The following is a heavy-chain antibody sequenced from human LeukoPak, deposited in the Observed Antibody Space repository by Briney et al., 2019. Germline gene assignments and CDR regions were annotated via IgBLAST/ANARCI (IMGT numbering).Heavy chain of an antibody. CDR3: ARGDIVVVPAAIATSDYYGMDV. CDR1: GFTFSSYW. CDR2: INSDGSST. D-gene: IGHD2-2*01. Sequence: PGGSLRLSCAASGFTFSSYWMHWVRQAPGKGLVWVSRINSDGSSTSYADSVKGRFTISRDNAKNTLYLQMNSLRAEDTAVYYCARGDIVVVPAAIATSDYYGMDVWGQGTTVTVPS. V-gene: IGHV3-74*01. J-gene: IGHJ6*02.